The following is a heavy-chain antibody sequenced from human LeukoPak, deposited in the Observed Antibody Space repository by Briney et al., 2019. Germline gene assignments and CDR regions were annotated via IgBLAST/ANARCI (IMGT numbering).Heavy chain of an antibody. V-gene: IGHV4-39*01. Sequence: SETLSLTCTVSGGPISSSSYYWGWIRQPPGKGLEWIGSIYYSGSTYYNPSLKSRVTISVDTSKNQFSLKLSSVTAADTAVYYCAISVGYCSSTSCRRAFDIWGQGTMVTVSS. CDR2: IYYSGST. CDR3: AISVGYCSSTSCRRAFDI. J-gene: IGHJ3*02. CDR1: GGPISSSSYY. D-gene: IGHD2-2*01.